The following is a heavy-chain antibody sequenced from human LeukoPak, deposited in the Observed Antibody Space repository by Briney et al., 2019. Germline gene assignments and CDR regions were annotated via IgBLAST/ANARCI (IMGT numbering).Heavy chain of an antibody. J-gene: IGHJ4*02. CDR1: GFTFDDYA. D-gene: IGHD3-16*02. CDR3: AKDIDYVWGSYRSKAKDYFDY. CDR2: ISWNSGSI. Sequence: GGSLRLSCAASGFTFDDYAMHWVRQAPGKGLEWVSGISWNSGSIGYADSVKGRFTIPRDNAKNSLYLQMNSLRAEDTALYYCAKDIDYVWGSYRSKAKDYFDYWGQGTLVTVSS. V-gene: IGHV3-9*01.